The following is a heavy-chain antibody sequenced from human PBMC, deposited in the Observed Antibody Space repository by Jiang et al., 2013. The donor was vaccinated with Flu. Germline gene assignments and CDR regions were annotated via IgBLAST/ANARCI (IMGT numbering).Heavy chain of an antibody. CDR3: AKVVKYLWYRAIFMVAGNPSETAISPMLIDY. V-gene: IGHV3-30*18. D-gene: IGHD2-21*02. J-gene: IGHJ4*02. Sequence: VISYDGSNKYYADSVKGRFTISRDNSKNTLYLQMNSLRAEDTAVYYCAKVVKYLWYRAIFMVAGNPSETAISPMLIDYWGQGTLVTVSS. CDR2: ISYDGSNK.